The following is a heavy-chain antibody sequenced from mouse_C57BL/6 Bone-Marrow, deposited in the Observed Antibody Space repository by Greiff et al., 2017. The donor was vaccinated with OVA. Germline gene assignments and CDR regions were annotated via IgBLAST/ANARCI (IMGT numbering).Heavy chain of an antibody. V-gene: IGHV1-82*01. CDR1: GYAFSSSW. CDR3: AREGTTEVEGDY. J-gene: IGHJ2*01. D-gene: IGHD1-1*01. CDR2: IYPGDGDT. Sequence: QVQLKQSGPELVKPGASVKISCKASGYAFSSSWMNWVKQKPGKGLEWIGRIYPGDGDTNYNGKFKGKATLTADKSSSTAYMQLSSLTSEDSAVYFCAREGTTEVEGDYWGQGTTLTVSS.